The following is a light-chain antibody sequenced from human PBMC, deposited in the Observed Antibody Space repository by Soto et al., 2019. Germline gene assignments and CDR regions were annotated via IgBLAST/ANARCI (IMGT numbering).Light chain of an antibody. CDR3: STWDDSLNGWV. J-gene: IGLJ3*02. CDR1: ISNIGKDT. V-gene: IGLV1-44*01. Sequence: QSVLTQPPSVSGTPWLRVNISCSGGISNIGKDTVNWYQQLPGTAPKLLMFNDDKRPSGVTDRFSGSRSGTSASLAISGLQSDDEAVYFCSTWDDSLNGWVFGGGTKLTVL. CDR2: NDD.